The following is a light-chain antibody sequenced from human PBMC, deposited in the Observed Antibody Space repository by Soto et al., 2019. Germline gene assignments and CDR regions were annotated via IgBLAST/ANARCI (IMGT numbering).Light chain of an antibody. CDR1: QSVSRNF. CDR2: GAS. V-gene: IGKV3-20*01. Sequence: EIVLTQSPDTVSLSPGDRATLSCRASQSVSRNFLAWYQQKPGQAPRLLLSGASSSATGIPDRFSGSGSGTDFTLTISRLEPEDFAVYFCHQYGSSRYSFGQGTKLEI. J-gene: IGKJ2*03. CDR3: HQYGSSRYS.